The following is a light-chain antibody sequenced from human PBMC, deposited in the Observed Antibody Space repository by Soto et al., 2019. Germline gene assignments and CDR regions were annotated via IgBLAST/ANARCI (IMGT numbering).Light chain of an antibody. CDR3: SSYTSSSTSSV. CDR1: SSGVGGYNY. V-gene: IGLV2-14*01. J-gene: IGLJ7*01. CDR2: DVS. Sequence: QSALTQPASVSGSPGQSSTLSCTGTSSGVGGYNYVSWYQQHPGKDPKLMIYDVSDRPSGVSNRFSGSKSGNTAYLTISGLQAEDEADYYCSSYTSSSTSSVFGTGTPLTVL.